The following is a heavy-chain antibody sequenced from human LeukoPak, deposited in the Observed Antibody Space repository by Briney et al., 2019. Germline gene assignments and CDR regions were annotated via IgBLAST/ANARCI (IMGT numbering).Heavy chain of an antibody. CDR2: IYHSGST. CDR1: GGSISSGGYS. CDR3: AGIAARGYYYYYYGMDV. J-gene: IGHJ6*02. D-gene: IGHD6-13*01. Sequence: SQTLSLTCAVSGGSISSGGYSWSWIRQPPGTGLEWIGYIYHSGSTYYNPSLKSRVTISVDRSKNQLSLKLSSVTAADTAVYYCAGIAARGYYYYYYGMDVWGQGTTVTVSS. V-gene: IGHV4-30-2*01.